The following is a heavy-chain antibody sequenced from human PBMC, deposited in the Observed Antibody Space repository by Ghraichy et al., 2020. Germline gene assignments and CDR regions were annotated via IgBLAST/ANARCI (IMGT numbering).Heavy chain of an antibody. Sequence: ASVKVSCKASGYTFTSYGISWVRQAPGQGLEWMGWISAYNGNTNYAQKLQGRVTMTTDTSTSTAYMELRSLRSDDTAVYYCAREVHCSGGSCFGNYYYGMDVWGQGTTVTVSS. J-gene: IGHJ6*02. CDR3: AREVHCSGGSCFGNYYYGMDV. CDR2: ISAYNGNT. D-gene: IGHD2-15*01. CDR1: GYTFTSYG. V-gene: IGHV1-18*04.